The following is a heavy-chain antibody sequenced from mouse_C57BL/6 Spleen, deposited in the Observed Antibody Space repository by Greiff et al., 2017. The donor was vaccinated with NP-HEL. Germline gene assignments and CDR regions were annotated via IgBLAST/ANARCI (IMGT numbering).Heavy chain of an antibody. D-gene: IGHD1-1*01. V-gene: IGHV1-15*01. Sequence: LQESGAELVRPGASVTLSCKASGYTFTDYEMHWVKQTPVHGLEWIGAIDPETGGTAYNQKFKGKAILTADKSSSTAYMELRSRTSEDSAVYYCTRSYGSSYAYYFDYWGQGTTLTVSS. CDR2: IDPETGGT. CDR1: GYTFTDYE. CDR3: TRSYGSSYAYYFDY. J-gene: IGHJ2*01.